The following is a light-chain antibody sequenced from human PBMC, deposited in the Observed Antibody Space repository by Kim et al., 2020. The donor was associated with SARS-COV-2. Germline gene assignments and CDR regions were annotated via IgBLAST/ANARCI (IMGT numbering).Light chain of an antibody. CDR3: QQYYSYPLT. CDR1: QGISSY. V-gene: IGKV1-8*01. J-gene: IGKJ4*01. Sequence: AIRMTQSPSSFSASTGDRVTITCRASQGISSYLAWYQQKPGQAPKLLIYAASTLQSGVPSRFSGSGSGTDFTLTITCLQSEDFATYYCQQYYSYPLTFGGGTKVDIK. CDR2: AAS.